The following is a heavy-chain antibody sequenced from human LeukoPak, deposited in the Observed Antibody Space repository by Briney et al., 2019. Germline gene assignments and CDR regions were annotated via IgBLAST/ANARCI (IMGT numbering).Heavy chain of an antibody. CDR1: GFTFDDYA. V-gene: IGHV3-9*03. J-gene: IGHJ4*02. Sequence: PGGSLRLSCAASGFTFDDYAMHWVRQTPGKGLEWVSGISWNSDSTGYADSVKGRFTISRDNAKNSLYLQMNSLRAEDMALYYCAKGSNYDFWGDLDYWGQGTLVTVSS. CDR3: AKGSNYDFWGDLDY. D-gene: IGHD3-3*01. CDR2: ISWNSDST.